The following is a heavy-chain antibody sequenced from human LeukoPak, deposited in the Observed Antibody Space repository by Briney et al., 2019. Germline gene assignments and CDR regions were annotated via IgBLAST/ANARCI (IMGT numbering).Heavy chain of an antibody. D-gene: IGHD6-19*01. CDR1: GFTFGSYA. CDR2: ISGSGGNT. J-gene: IGHJ4*02. V-gene: IGHV3-23*01. CDR3: AKTTAGHSSGRDPGWPVDY. Sequence: QPGGSLRPSCAASGFTFGSYAMTWVRQAPGKGLEWVSHISGSGGNTYHADSVKGRFTISRDNSKNTVYLQMNSLRAEDTAVYYCAKTTAGHSSGRDPGWPVDYWGQETLVTVSS.